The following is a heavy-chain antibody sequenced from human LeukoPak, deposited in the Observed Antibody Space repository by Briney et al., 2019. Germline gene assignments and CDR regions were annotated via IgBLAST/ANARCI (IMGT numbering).Heavy chain of an antibody. J-gene: IGHJ4*02. D-gene: IGHD3/OR15-3a*01. Sequence: PSETLPLTCTVSGVSISSSNSYWGWIRQPPGKGLEWIGSIYYSGNTYYNASLKSQVSISIDTSKNQFSLRLTSVIAADTAVYYCARQTGSGLFILPGGQGTLVTVSS. CDR3: ARQTGSGLFILP. CDR2: IYYSGNT. CDR1: GVSISSSNSY. V-gene: IGHV4-39*01.